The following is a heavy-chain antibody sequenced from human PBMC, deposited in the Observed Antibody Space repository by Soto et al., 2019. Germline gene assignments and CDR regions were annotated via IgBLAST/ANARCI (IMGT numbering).Heavy chain of an antibody. Sequence: PGGSLRLSCAASGFTFSSYEMNWVRQAPGKGLEWVSYISSSGSTIYYADSVKGRFTISRDNAKNSLYLQMNSLRAEDTAVYYCASRLITMVRGVITTLDYWGQGTLVTVSS. CDR2: ISSSGSTI. CDR3: ASRLITMVRGVITTLDY. V-gene: IGHV3-48*03. D-gene: IGHD3-10*01. CDR1: GFTFSSYE. J-gene: IGHJ4*02.